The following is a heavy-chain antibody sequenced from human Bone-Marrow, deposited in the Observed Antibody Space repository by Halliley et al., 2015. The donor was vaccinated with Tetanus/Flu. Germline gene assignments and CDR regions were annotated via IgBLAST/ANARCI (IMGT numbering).Heavy chain of an antibody. CDR3: ARGHGSGWDYGMDV. V-gene: IGHV5-51*01. Sequence: GIIYPGDSDVRYSPSFQGQVTISADKSISTTYLQGSSLKASDTAMYYCARGHGSGWDYGMDVWGQETTVTVSS. CDR2: IYPGDSDV. D-gene: IGHD6-19*01. J-gene: IGHJ6*02.